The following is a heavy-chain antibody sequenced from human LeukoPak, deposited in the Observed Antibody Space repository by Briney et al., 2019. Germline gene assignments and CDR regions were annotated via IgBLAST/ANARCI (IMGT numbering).Heavy chain of an antibody. Sequence: SQTLSLTCTVSGGSISSGSYYWSWIRQPAGKGLEWIGRIYTSGSTNYNPSLKSRVTISVDTSKNQFSLKLTSVTAADTAVYYCARVATGGYYNCWGQGTLVTVSS. D-gene: IGHD3-22*01. CDR2: IYTSGST. V-gene: IGHV4-61*02. CDR3: ARVATGGYYNC. J-gene: IGHJ4*02. CDR1: GGSISSGSYY.